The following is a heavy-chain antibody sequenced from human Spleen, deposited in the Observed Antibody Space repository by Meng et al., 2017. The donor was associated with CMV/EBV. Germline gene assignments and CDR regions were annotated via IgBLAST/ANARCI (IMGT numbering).Heavy chain of an antibody. Sequence: SETLSLTCAVYGTSFSGYYWTWIRQPPGKGLEWIGEINHSGSTNYKPSLKSRVTISLHTSKNQFSLKLSSVTAADTAVYYCARGDIATSRRPIDGYDMDVWGQGTTVTVSS. D-gene: IGHD5-12*01. CDR3: ARGDIATSRRPIDGYDMDV. CDR2: INHSGST. J-gene: IGHJ6*02. V-gene: IGHV4-34*01. CDR1: GTSFSGYY.